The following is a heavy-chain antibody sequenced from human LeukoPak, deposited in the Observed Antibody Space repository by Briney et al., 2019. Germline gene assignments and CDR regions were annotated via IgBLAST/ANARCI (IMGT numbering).Heavy chain of an antibody. J-gene: IGHJ6*03. D-gene: IGHD3-3*01. V-gene: IGHV1-69*13. CDR2: IIPIFGTA. CDR1: GGTFSSYA. Sequence: ASVKVSCKASGGTFSSYAISWARQAPGQGLEWMGGIIPIFGTANYAQKFQGRVTITADESTSTAYMELSSLRSEDTAVYYCACLEAYYYYYMDVWGKGTTVTVSS. CDR3: ACLEAYYYYYMDV.